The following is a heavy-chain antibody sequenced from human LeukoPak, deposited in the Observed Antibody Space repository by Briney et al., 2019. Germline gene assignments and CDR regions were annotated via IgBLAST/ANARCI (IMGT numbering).Heavy chain of an antibody. J-gene: IGHJ4*02. CDR2: IYYDGST. Sequence: KASETLSLTCTVSGRSIGTYYWNWIRQPPGKGLEWIGYIYYDGSTNYNPSLKSRVTISVDTSKNRFSLKLSSVTAADTAVYYCARDRRYYHDTGGQLDYWGQGTLVTVSS. D-gene: IGHD3-22*01. V-gene: IGHV4-59*01. CDR1: GRSIGTYY. CDR3: ARDRRYYHDTGGQLDY.